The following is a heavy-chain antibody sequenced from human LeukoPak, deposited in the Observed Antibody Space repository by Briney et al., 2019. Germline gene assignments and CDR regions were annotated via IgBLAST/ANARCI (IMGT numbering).Heavy chain of an antibody. Sequence: SETLSLTCAVYGGSFSGYYWSWIRQPPGKGLEWIGEINHSGSTNYNPSLKSRVTISVDTSKNQFSLKLSSVTAADTAVYYCARGIIVVVPAAENWFDPWGQGTLATVSS. CDR2: INHSGST. D-gene: IGHD2-2*01. J-gene: IGHJ5*02. CDR3: ARGIIVVVPAAENWFDP. V-gene: IGHV4-34*01. CDR1: GGSFSGYY.